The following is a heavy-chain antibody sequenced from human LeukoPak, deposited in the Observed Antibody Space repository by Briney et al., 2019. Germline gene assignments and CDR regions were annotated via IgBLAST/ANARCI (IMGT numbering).Heavy chain of an antibody. V-gene: IGHV3-48*03. J-gene: IGHJ4*02. CDR2: ITSSGGTI. CDR1: GFTFSTYE. Sequence: GGSLRLSCAAPGFTFSTYEMNWVRQAPGKGLEWVSYITSSGGTIYYADSVKGRFTISRDNAKNSLYLQMNSLRAEDTAVYYCARTTPIKPFDYWGQGTLVTVSS. CDR3: ARTTPIKPFDY. D-gene: IGHD5-24*01.